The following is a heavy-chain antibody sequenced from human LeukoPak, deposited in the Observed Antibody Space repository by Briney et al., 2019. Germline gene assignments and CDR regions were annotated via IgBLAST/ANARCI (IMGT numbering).Heavy chain of an antibody. V-gene: IGHV4-39*01. CDR1: GGPVSSSSYY. D-gene: IGHD5-12*01. Sequence: SETLSLTCTVSGGPVSSSSYYWGWIRQPPGKGLEWIGSIYYSGSTYYNPSLKSRVTISVDTSKNQFSLKLSSVTAADTAVYYCASLGYSGYEIDYWGQGTLVTVSS. CDR2: IYYSGST. CDR3: ASLGYSGYEIDY. J-gene: IGHJ4*02.